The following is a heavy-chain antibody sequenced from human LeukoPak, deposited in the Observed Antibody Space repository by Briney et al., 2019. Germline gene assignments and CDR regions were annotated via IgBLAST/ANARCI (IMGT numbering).Heavy chain of an antibody. V-gene: IGHV4-61*02. CDR1: GGSISSGSYY. J-gene: IGHJ4*02. CDR3: AREKYYYDSGGYYPPLYYFDY. D-gene: IGHD3-22*01. Sequence: SQTLSLTCTVSGGSISSGSYYWSWIRQPAGKGLEWIGRIYTSGSTNYNPSLKSRVTISVDTSKNQFSLKLSSVTAADTAVYYCAREKYYYDSGGYYPPLYYFDYWGQGTLVTVSS. CDR2: IYTSGST.